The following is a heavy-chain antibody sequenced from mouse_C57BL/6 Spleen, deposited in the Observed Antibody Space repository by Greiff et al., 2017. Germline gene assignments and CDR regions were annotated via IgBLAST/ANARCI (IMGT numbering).Heavy chain of an antibody. V-gene: IGHV1-42*01. CDR2: INPSTGGT. CDR3: ARGNLRAWFAY. CDR1: GYSFTGYY. D-gene: IGHD1-1*01. J-gene: IGHJ3*01. Sequence: EVQLQQSGPELVKPGASVKISCKASGYSFTGYYMNWVKQSPEKSLEWIGEINPSTGGTTSNQKFKAKATLTVDKSSSTAYMQLKSLTSEDSAVYYCARGNLRAWFAYWGQGTLVTVSA.